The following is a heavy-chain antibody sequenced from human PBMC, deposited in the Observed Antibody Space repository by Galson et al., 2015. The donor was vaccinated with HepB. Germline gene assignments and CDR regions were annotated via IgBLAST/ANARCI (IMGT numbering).Heavy chain of an antibody. CDR2: ISGSGGST. CDR3: AKASGADSKYINYYYYNGMDV. J-gene: IGHJ6*02. D-gene: IGHD4-11*01. V-gene: IGHV3-23*01. Sequence: SLRLSCAASGFTFSSYAMSWVRQAPGKGLQWVSGISGSGGSTYYADSVKGRFTISRDNSKNRLYLQMNSLRAEDTAVYYCAKASGADSKYINYYYYNGMDVWGQGTTVTVYS. CDR1: GFTFSSYA.